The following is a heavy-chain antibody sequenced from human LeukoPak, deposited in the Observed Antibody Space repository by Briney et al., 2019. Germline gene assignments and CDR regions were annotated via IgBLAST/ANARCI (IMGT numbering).Heavy chain of an antibody. V-gene: IGHV3-23*01. Sequence: GGSLRLSCAASGFTFSSYWMSWVRQAPGQGLEWVSSISGDGENTYYTASVRGRFTISRDNSKNILNLQMSSLRAEETALYYCAKRGVQGYMDVWGKGTTVIVSS. CDR3: AKRGVQGYMDV. CDR1: GFTFSSYW. CDR2: ISGDGENT. D-gene: IGHD1-26*01. J-gene: IGHJ6*03.